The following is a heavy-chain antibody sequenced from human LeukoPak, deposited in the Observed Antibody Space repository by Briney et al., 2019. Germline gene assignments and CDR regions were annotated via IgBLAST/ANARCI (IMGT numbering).Heavy chain of an antibody. Sequence: SETLSLTCAVYGGSFSGYYWSWIRQPAGKGLEWIGRIYTSGSTNYNPSLKSRVTMSVDTSKNQFSLKLSSVTAADTAVYYCARDHLPAGYCSSTSCYFVYWGQGTLVTVSS. CDR2: IYTSGST. D-gene: IGHD2-2*01. J-gene: IGHJ4*02. CDR3: ARDHLPAGYCSSTSCYFVY. CDR1: GGSFSGYY. V-gene: IGHV4-4*07.